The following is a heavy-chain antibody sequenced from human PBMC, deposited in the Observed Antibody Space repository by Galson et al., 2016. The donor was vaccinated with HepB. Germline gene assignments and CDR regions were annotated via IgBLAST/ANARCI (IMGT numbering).Heavy chain of an antibody. Sequence: SLRLSCAASGFPLSVYSMDWVRQVPGKGLQWLSYISSGGDTIYYADSVKGRFTISKDNARNSLFLPMNSLRDDDMAVYFCASAWLYNTFDLWGQETIVTVSS. V-gene: IGHV3-48*02. CDR3: ASAWLYNTFDL. J-gene: IGHJ3*01. CDR1: GFPLSVYS. D-gene: IGHD1-14*01. CDR2: ISSGGDTI.